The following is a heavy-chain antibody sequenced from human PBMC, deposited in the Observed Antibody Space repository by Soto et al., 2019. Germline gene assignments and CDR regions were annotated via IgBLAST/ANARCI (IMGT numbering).Heavy chain of an antibody. CDR3: TRQTDAVQWLVVPTDYNFDY. CDR1: GFTFGGSA. CDR2: IRSKTNSYAT. V-gene: IGHV3-73*02. Sequence: EGQLVESGGGLVQPGGSLKLSCAASGFTFGGSAMHWVRQASGKGLEWVGHIRSKTNSYATAYAESVKGRFTISRDDSMNTAYLRMNSLKPEDTAVYFCTRQTDAVQWLVVPTDYNFDYWGQGTLVTVSS. J-gene: IGHJ4*02. D-gene: IGHD6-19*01.